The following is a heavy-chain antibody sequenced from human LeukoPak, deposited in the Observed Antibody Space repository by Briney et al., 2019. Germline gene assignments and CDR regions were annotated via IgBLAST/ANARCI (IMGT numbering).Heavy chain of an antibody. CDR1: GFTFNDYA. Sequence: GGSLRLSCAASGFTFNDYAMHWVRQAPGKGLEWVSGITWDSGLRGYADSVKGRFTISRDNAKNSVYLQMDSLRPEDTALYYCAKSLQDYWGQGTLVTVSS. CDR2: ITWDSGLR. J-gene: IGHJ4*02. CDR3: AKSLQDY. V-gene: IGHV3-9*01.